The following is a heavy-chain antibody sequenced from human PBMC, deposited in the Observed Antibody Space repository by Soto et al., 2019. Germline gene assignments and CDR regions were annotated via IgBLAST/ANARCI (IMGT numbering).Heavy chain of an antibody. CDR3: ARVLTTVDPYGMDV. Sequence: ASVKVSCKASGYTFTGYYMYWVRQAPGQGLEWMGGIIPIFGTANYAQKFQGRVTITADESTSTAYMELSSLRSEDTAVYYCARVLTTVDPYGMDVWGQGTTVTSP. J-gene: IGHJ6*02. CDR1: GYTFTGYY. V-gene: IGHV1-69*13. D-gene: IGHD4-17*01. CDR2: IIPIFGTA.